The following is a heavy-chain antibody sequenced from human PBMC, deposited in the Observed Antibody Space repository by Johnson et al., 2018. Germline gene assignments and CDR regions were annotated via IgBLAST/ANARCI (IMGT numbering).Heavy chain of an antibody. CDR1: GFTFSSYA. J-gene: IGHJ3*02. V-gene: IGHV3-23*04. D-gene: IGHD4-17*01. CDR3: ATALTTDDAFDI. CDR2: ISGSGGST. Sequence: EVQLVESGGGLVQPGGSLRLSCAASGFTFSSYAMTWVRQAPGKGLEWVSTISGSGGSTYYADSVKGRFTISRDNSKNTLYLQMNSLRADDTAVYYCATALTTDDAFDIWGQGTMVTFSS.